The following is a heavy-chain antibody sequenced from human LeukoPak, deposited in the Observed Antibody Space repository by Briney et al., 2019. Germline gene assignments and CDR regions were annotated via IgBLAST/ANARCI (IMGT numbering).Heavy chain of an antibody. Sequence: VASVKVSCTASGGTFSKYTISWVRQRPGQGLEWMGGITPLFGTANYAQKFQGRVTITADESASTAYMELSSLRSEDTAVYYCARVGAPYSSGWSIFFDYWGQGTLVTVSS. CDR2: ITPLFGTA. CDR3: ARVGAPYSSGWSIFFDY. V-gene: IGHV1-69*13. D-gene: IGHD6-19*01. J-gene: IGHJ4*02. CDR1: GGTFSKYT.